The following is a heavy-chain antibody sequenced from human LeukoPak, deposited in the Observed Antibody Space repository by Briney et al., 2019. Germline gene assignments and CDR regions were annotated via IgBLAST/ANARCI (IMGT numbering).Heavy chain of an antibody. D-gene: IGHD3-22*01. CDR1: GGSISSGGYY. CDR3: ARSYDSSGYYGRFFDY. Sequence: SETLSLTCTVSGGSISSGGYYWSWIRQHPGKGLEWIGYIYYSGSTYYNPSLKSRVTISVDTSKNQFSLKLSSVTAAATAVYYCARSYDSSGYYGRFFDYWGQGTLVTVSS. V-gene: IGHV4-31*03. CDR2: IYYSGST. J-gene: IGHJ4*02.